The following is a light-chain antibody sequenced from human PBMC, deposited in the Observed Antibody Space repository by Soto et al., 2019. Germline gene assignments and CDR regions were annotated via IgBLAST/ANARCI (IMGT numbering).Light chain of an antibody. V-gene: IGKV1-39*01. CDR3: QQYYSFPLT. CDR2: AAS. Sequence: DIQMPQSPSSLSASVGDRVTITCRASQSISSYLNWYQQKPGKAPKLLIYAASSLQSGVPSRFSGSGSGTDFTLTISCLQSEDFATYYCQQYYSFPLTFGGGTKVDIK. J-gene: IGKJ4*01. CDR1: QSISSY.